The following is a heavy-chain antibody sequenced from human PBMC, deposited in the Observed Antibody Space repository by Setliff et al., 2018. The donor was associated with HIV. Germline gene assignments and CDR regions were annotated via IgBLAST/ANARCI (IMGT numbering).Heavy chain of an antibody. V-gene: IGHV5-51*01. J-gene: IGHJ3*02. Sequence: GESLKISCQGSGYSFSNYWIGWVRQMPGKGLEWMWIIYPDDSDTRYSPSLQGQVTISADKSISTAYLQWSSLKASDTAMYYCARIWFGAQDAFDIWGQGTMVTVSS. CDR3: ARIWFGAQDAFDI. D-gene: IGHD3-10*01. CDR1: GYSFSNYW. CDR2: IYPDDSDT.